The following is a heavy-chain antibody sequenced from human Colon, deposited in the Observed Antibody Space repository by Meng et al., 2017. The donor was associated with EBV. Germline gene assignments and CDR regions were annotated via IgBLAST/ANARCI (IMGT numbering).Heavy chain of an antibody. CDR3: AKDLSSRWYGDHGNN. CDR1: GFIFSSYG. V-gene: IGHV3-23*01. J-gene: IGHJ4*02. D-gene: IGHD6-13*01. CDR2: ISSSGSNT. Sequence: EVQLLEFVGGLVQPGGSLRLSCGASGFIFSSYGMNWVRQTPGKGLEWVSGISSSGSNTYHADSVKGRFTISRDNAKNTLHLQMNSLRAEDTAVYYCAKDLSSRWYGDHGNNRGPGTLVTVSS.